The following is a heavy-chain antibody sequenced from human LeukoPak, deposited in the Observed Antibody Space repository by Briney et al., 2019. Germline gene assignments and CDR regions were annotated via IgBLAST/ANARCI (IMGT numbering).Heavy chain of an antibody. CDR2: INPNSGGT. Sequence: VASVKVSCKASGYTFTGYYMHWARQAPGQGLEWMGWINPNSGGTNYAQKFQGRVTMTRDTSISTAYMELSRLRSDDTAVYYCAREMGILGYFDCWGQGTLVTVSS. CDR1: GYTFTGYY. V-gene: IGHV1-2*02. J-gene: IGHJ4*02. CDR3: AREMGILGYFDC. D-gene: IGHD7-27*01.